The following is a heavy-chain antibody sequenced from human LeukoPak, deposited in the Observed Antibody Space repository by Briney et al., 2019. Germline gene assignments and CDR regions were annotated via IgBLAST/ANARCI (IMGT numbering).Heavy chain of an antibody. V-gene: IGHV3-23*01. CDR2: ISGTGYSP. CDR1: GFTVSNNY. J-gene: IGHJ4*02. Sequence: GGSLGLSCAASGFTVSNNYMSWVRQAPGKGLEWFSGISGTGYSPDYTDSVKGRFTISRDNSKNTLYLQMIGLRAEDTAIYYCAKGRPSRLFDYWGQGTLVSVS. CDR3: AKGRPSRLFDY.